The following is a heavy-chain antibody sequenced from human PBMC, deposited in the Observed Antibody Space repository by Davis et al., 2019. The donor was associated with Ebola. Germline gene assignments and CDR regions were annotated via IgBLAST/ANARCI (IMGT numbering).Heavy chain of an antibody. V-gene: IGHV4-59*01. Sequence: SETLSLTCTVSGGSISSYYWSWIRQPPGKGLEWIGNIHYLGNTNYNPSLKSRVTMSVDTSKNQFSLKLSSVTAADTAVYYCARGNYGDYIVLYYYNMDVWGRGTTVTVSS. CDR3: ARGNYGDYIVLYYYNMDV. CDR2: IHYLGNT. D-gene: IGHD4-17*01. CDR1: GGSISSYY. J-gene: IGHJ6*02.